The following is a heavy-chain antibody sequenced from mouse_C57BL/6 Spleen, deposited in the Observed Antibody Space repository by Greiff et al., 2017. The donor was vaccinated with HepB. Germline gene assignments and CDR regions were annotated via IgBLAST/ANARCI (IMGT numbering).Heavy chain of an antibody. CDR3: ARHDYCSSFAY. CDR2: INSDGGST. D-gene: IGHD1-1*01. CDR1: EYEFPSHD. Sequence: VQLKQSGGGLVQPGESLKLSCASNEYEFPSHDMSWVRKTPEKRLELVAAINSDGGSTYYPDTMERRFTISRDNTKKTMYLQMSSLRSEDTALYDCARHDYCSSFAYWGQGTLVPVSA. J-gene: IGHJ3*01. V-gene: IGHV5-2*01.